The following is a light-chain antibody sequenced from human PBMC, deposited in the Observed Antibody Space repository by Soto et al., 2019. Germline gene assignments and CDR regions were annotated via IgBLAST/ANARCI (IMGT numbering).Light chain of an antibody. V-gene: IGKV1-5*03. CDR2: KAS. J-gene: IGKJ1*01. Sequence: DIRVTQSPSTLSGSVGDRVTITCRASQTISSWLAWYQQKPGKAPKLLIYKASTLKSGVPSRFSGSGSGTEFTLTISSLQPDDFATYYCQHYNSYSEAFGKGTKV. CDR3: QHYNSYSEA. CDR1: QTISSW.